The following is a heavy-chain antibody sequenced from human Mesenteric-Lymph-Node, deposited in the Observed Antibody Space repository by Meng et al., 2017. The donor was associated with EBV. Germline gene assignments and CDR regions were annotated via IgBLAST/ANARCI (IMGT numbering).Heavy chain of an antibody. CDR1: GSTFNTYG. D-gene: IGHD4-17*01. CDR3: ARDFYGDFSKTDY. V-gene: IGHV3-33*01. Sequence: QVQLVESGGGVVQPGTSLRLSFAASGSTFNTYGIHWVRQAPGKGLEWVAFIWYDGSHEYYADSVKGRFTISRDNSKNTLYLEMNSLRAEDSAMYYCARDFYGDFSKTDYWGRGTLVTVSS. J-gene: IGHJ4*02. CDR2: IWYDGSHE.